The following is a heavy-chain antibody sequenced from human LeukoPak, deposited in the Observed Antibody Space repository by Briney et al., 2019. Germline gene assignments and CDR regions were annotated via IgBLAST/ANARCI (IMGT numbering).Heavy chain of an antibody. CDR1: GGSISSYY. Sequence: SETLSLTCTVSGGSISSYYWSWIRQPPGKGLEWIGYIYYSGSTIYNPSLKSRVTMSVDTSKNQFSPKLSSVTAADTAVYYCARYYYDSSGYYFDYWGQGTLVTVSS. J-gene: IGHJ4*02. V-gene: IGHV4-59*08. D-gene: IGHD3-22*01. CDR2: IYYSGST. CDR3: ARYYYDSSGYYFDY.